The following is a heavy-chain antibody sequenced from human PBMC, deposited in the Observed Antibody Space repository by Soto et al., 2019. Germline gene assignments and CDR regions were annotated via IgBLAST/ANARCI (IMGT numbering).Heavy chain of an antibody. CDR3: TRADLTVTLSVFDP. CDR1: GFIFSSYA. V-gene: IGHV3-30-3*01. J-gene: IGHJ5*02. D-gene: IGHD4-17*01. Sequence: QVQLVESGGGVVQPGRSLRLSCAASGFIFSSYAMHWVRQAPGKGLEWVALISDDGSSKYYADSVKGRFTISRVNSKNTLYLQMNSLSAEDTAVYYCTRADLTVTLSVFDPWGQGTLVTVSS. CDR2: ISDDGSSK.